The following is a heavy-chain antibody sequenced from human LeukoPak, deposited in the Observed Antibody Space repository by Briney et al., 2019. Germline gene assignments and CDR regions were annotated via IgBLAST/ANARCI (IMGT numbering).Heavy chain of an antibody. CDR2: IGVGFDA. V-gene: IGHV3-13*04. J-gene: IGHJ4*02. D-gene: IGHD5-12*01. Sequence: GGSLRLSCAASGFTFSTYDMHWVRQATGKGLEWVSGIGVGFDAYYPGSVKGRFTISRDNAKNSLYLQMNSLRDEDTAVYYCARGERYSGYDSLGDYWGQGTLVTVSS. CDR3: ARGERYSGYDSLGDY. CDR1: GFTFSTYD.